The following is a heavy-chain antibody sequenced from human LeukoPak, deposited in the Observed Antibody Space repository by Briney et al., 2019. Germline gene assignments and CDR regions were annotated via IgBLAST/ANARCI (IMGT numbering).Heavy chain of an antibody. J-gene: IGHJ4*02. D-gene: IGHD3-16*01. CDR3: ARQEITFGQYYFDS. CDR1: GFTFSNFW. Sequence: GGSLRLSCEASGFTFSNFWMTWVRQAPGKGLEWITNIRYNGIEKHYAPSLKRPFTISRYNAKTSLYLQMNSLRAEDTAIYYCARQEITFGQYYFDSWGQGTLVTVSS. V-gene: IGHV3-7*03. CDR2: IRYNGIEK.